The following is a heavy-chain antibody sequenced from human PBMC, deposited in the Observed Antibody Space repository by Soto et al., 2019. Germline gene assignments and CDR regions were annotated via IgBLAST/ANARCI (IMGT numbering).Heavy chain of an antibody. V-gene: IGHV3-23*01. Sequence: PGGSLRLSCAASGFTFSSYAMTWVRQAPGKGLEWVSGISGSGGSTYYADSVKGRFTMSRDNSKNTLSLQMNSLRVEDTAVYYCAKGGTEDRSGYYFDYWAQGTLVTVSS. CDR2: ISGSGGST. CDR1: GFTFSSYA. CDR3: AKGGTEDRSGYYFDY. D-gene: IGHD3-22*01. J-gene: IGHJ4*02.